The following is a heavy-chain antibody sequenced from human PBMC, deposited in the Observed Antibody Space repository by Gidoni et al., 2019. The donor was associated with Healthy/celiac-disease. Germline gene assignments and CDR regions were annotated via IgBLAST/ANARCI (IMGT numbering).Heavy chain of an antibody. CDR2: INHSGST. D-gene: IGHD5-12*01. V-gene: IGHV4-34*01. CDR1: GGSFSGYY. CDR3: ASRPVPPGYSGYDRQWGYYYYYGMDV. Sequence: QVQLQQWGAGLLKPSENLSLTCAVYGGSFSGYYWSWIRQPPGKGLEWIGEINHSGSTNYNPSLKSRVTIAVDTSKNQFSLKLSSVTAADTAVYYCASRPVPPGYSGYDRQWGYYYYYGMDVWGQGTTVTVSS. J-gene: IGHJ6*02.